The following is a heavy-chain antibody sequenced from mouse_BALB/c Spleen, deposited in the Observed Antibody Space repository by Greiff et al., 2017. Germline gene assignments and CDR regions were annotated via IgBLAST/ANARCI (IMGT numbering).Heavy chain of an antibody. Sequence: EVKLVESGGGLVKPGGSLKLSCAASGFTFSSYTMSWVRQTPEKRLEWVATISSGGSYTYYPDSVKGRFTISRDNAKNTLYLQMSSLKSEDTAMYYCTREGDGNYGFDYWGQGTTLTVSS. D-gene: IGHD2-1*01. V-gene: IGHV5-6-4*01. CDR1: GFTFSSYT. J-gene: IGHJ2*01. CDR2: ISSGGSYT. CDR3: TREGDGNYGFDY.